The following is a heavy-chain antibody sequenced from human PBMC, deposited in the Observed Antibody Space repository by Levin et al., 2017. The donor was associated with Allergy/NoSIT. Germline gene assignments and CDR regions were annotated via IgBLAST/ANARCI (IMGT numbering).Heavy chain of an antibody. D-gene: IGHD3-10*01. CDR3: ARRSMVRGAGGPWYFDL. CDR2: IYYSGST. Sequence: SETLSLTCTVSGGSISSYYWSWIRQPPGKGLEWIGYIYYSGSTNYNPSLKSRVTISVDTSKNQFSLKLSSVTAADTAVYYCARRSMVRGAGGPWYFDLWGRGTLVTVSS. CDR1: GGSISSYY. J-gene: IGHJ2*01. V-gene: IGHV4-59*08.